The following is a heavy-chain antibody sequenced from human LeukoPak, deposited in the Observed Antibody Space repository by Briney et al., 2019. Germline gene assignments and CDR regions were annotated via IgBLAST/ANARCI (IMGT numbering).Heavy chain of an antibody. CDR1: GYTFTSYC. CDR2: ISAYNGNT. Sequence: GASVKVSCKASGYTFTSYCISWVRQATGQGLEWMGWISAYNGNTNYAQKVQGRVAMTTDTSTSTACMVLRSLRADDTGVYCCARDDLSSGFFLYYFDYWGQGTLVTVSS. V-gene: IGHV1-18*01. D-gene: IGHD6-19*01. CDR3: ARDDLSSGFFLYYFDY. J-gene: IGHJ4*02.